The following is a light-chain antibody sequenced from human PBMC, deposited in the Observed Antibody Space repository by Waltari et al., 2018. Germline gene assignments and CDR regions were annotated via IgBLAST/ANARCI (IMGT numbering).Light chain of an antibody. Sequence: IQMTQSPSSVSASVGDRVTITCRASQGISSWLACYQQKPGKAPRHLIYAASALQSGVPSRFSGSGSELHFTLTINNLQPEDFATYYCQQANSFPWTFGQGTKVEIK. CDR2: AAS. CDR3: QQANSFPWT. J-gene: IGKJ1*01. V-gene: IGKV1-12*01. CDR1: QGISSW.